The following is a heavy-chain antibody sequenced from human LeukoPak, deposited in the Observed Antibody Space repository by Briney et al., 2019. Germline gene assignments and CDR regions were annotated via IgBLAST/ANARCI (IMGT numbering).Heavy chain of an antibody. CDR1: GCTFTSYY. J-gene: IGHJ4*02. Sequence: ASVKVSCKASGCTFTSYYMHWVRQAPGQGLEWMGIINPSGGSTSYAQKFQGRVTMTRDTSTSTVYMELSSLRSEDTAVYYCARGRWGYRTGTTFHYFDYWGQGTLVTVSS. D-gene: IGHD1-7*01. CDR2: INPSGGST. CDR3: ARGRWGYRTGTTFHYFDY. V-gene: IGHV1-46*03.